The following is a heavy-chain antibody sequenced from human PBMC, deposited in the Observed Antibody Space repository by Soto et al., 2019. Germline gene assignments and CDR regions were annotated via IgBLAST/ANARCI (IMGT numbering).Heavy chain of an antibody. J-gene: IGHJ3*02. CDR1: GGTFSSYT. D-gene: IGHD2-15*01. CDR3: ARAHCSGGSCYSNAFDI. V-gene: IGHV1-69*02. Sequence: QVQLVQSGAEVKKPGSSVKVSCKASGGTFSSYTISWVRQAPGQXXEWXGRIIPILGIANYAQKFQGRVTITADKSTSTAYXEXSSLRXEDTAXYXXARAHCSGGSCYSNAFDIWGQGTMVTVSS. CDR2: IIPILGIA.